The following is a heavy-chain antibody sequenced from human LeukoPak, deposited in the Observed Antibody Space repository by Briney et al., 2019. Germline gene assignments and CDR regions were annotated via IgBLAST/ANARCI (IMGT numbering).Heavy chain of an antibody. CDR3: ATTFDNWFHP. Sequence: SQTLSLTCAISGDSVSSDSAAWTWIRQSPSRGLEWLGRTYYRSKWYNDYAVSVKSRITFNPDTSKNRISLQLNSVTPEDTAVYYCATTFDNWFHPWGQGTLVTVSS. CDR2: TYYRSKWYN. D-gene: IGHD3-16*01. V-gene: IGHV6-1*01. CDR1: GDSVSSDSAA. J-gene: IGHJ5*02.